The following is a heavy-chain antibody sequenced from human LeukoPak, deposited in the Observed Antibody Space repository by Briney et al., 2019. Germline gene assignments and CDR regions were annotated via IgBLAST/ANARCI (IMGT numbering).Heavy chain of an antibody. CDR2: ISAYNGNT. Sequence: ASVKVSCKASGYTFTSYGISWVRQAPGQGLEWMGWISAYNGNTNYAQKLQGRVTMTTDTSTSTAYMELRSLRSDDTAVYYCARRWFGELSNYYYYYMDVWGKGTTVTISS. CDR1: GYTFTSYG. V-gene: IGHV1-18*01. J-gene: IGHJ6*03. D-gene: IGHD3-10*01. CDR3: ARRWFGELSNYYYYYMDV.